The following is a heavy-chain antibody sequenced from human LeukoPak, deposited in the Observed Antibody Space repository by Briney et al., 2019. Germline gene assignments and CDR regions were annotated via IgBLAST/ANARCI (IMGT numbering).Heavy chain of an antibody. CDR1: GHTFTSYD. V-gene: IGHV1-8*03. CDR2: MNPNSGNT. Sequence: ASVKVSCKASGHTFTSYDINWVRQATGQGLEWMGWMNPNSGNTGYAQKFQDRVTITRNTSISTAYMELNSLTSEATAVYYCAREYYDILTGLYYFDYWGQGTLVTVSS. CDR3: AREYYDILTGLYYFDY. J-gene: IGHJ4*02. D-gene: IGHD3-9*01.